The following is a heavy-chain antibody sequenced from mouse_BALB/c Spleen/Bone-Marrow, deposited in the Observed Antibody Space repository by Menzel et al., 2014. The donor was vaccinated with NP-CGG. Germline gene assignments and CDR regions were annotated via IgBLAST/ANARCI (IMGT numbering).Heavy chain of an antibody. CDR2: IYPSDSYT. V-gene: IGHV1-69*02. J-gene: IGHJ2*01. D-gene: IGHD1-1*01. CDR3: TREGYYGSSYVDY. Sequence: QVQLQQSGAELVRPGASVKLSCKASGYTFTSYWINWVKQRPGQGLEWIGNIYPSDSYTNYNQKFKDKATLTVDTSSSTAYMQLSSPTSEDSAVYYCTREGYYGSSYVDYWGQGTTLTVSS. CDR1: GYTFTSYW.